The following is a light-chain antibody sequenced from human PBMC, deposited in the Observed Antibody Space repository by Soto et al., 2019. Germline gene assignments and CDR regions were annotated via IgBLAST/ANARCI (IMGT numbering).Light chain of an antibody. CDR1: QSISNW. CDR2: NGY. J-gene: IGKJ1*01. Sequence: DIQMTQSPSTLSASVGDRVTITCRASQSISNWLAWYQQKPGKAPKLLIYNGYTLESWVPSRFSGRGFGTEFTLTITSLQPDDFATYYCKQYASYWTFGQGTKVEIK. CDR3: KQYASYWT. V-gene: IGKV1-5*01.